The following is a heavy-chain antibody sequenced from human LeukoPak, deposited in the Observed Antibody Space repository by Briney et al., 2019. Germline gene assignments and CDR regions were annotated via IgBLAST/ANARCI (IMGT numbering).Heavy chain of an antibody. CDR3: ARRYYRYFDY. V-gene: IGHV4-39*07. CDR2: INHSGST. CDR1: GGSISSSSYY. J-gene: IGHJ4*02. Sequence: SETLSLTCTASGGSISSSSYYWSWIRQPPGKGLEWIGEINHSGSTNYNPSLKSRVTISVDTSKNQFSLKLSSVTAADTAVYYCARRYYRYFDYWGQGTLVTVSS. D-gene: IGHD3-22*01.